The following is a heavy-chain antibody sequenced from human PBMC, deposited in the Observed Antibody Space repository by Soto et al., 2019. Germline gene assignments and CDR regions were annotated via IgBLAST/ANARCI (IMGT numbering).Heavy chain of an antibody. Sequence: SETLSLTCTVSGGSISSSYWSWIRQSPGKGLEWIAYIYYSGTTNYNPSLESRVTISIDTSKNQFSLRLTSVTAADTAVYYCARSVVHQWLVHDAFDVWGRGTLVIV. V-gene: IGHV4-59*01. CDR2: IYYSGTT. J-gene: IGHJ3*01. D-gene: IGHD6-19*01. CDR3: ARSVVHQWLVHDAFDV. CDR1: GGSISSSY.